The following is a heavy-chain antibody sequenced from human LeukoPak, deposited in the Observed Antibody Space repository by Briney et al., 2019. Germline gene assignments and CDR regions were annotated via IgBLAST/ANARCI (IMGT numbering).Heavy chain of an antibody. CDR1: GGTFSSYA. Sequence: SLKVSCKASGGTFSSYAISWVRQAPGQGLEWMGGIIPIFGTANYAQKFQGRVTITADKSTSTAYMELSSLRSEDTAVYYCASGISSSWTVGRFDYWGQGTMVTVSS. V-gene: IGHV1-69*06. D-gene: IGHD6-13*01. J-gene: IGHJ4*02. CDR2: IIPIFGTA. CDR3: ASGISSSWTVGRFDY.